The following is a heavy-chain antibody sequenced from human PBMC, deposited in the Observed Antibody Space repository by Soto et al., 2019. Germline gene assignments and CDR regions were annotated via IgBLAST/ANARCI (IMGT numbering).Heavy chain of an antibody. CDR3: ARDFAGRGPFDP. Sequence: SETLSLTCSVSNASISSSYWNWIRQPPGKGLEWIGFVYYTGTTKYNPSLKSRVTISVDMSKNEFSLKLTSVTTADTAFYFCARDFAGRGPFDPWGQGTLVTVSS. CDR2: VYYTGTT. V-gene: IGHV4-59*01. CDR1: NASISSSY. D-gene: IGHD3-10*01. J-gene: IGHJ5*01.